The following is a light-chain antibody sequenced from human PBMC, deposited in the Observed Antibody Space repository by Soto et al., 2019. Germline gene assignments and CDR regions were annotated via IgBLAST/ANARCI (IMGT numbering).Light chain of an antibody. CDR1: SSDVGGYNY. V-gene: IGLV2-14*03. CDR3: SSYTRGGSLL. CDR2: DVT. J-gene: IGLJ7*01. Sequence: QSALTQPASVSGSPGQSISISCTGTSSDVGGYNYVSWYQQHPGKAPKLMIYDVTNRPSGVSNRFSGSKSGNTASLTISGRQAEDEAVYYCSSYTRGGSLLFGGGTQLTVL.